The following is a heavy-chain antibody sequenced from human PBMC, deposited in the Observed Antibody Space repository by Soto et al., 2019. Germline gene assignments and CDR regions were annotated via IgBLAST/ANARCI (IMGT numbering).Heavy chain of an antibody. V-gene: IGHV3-66*01. CDR1: GITVYNNY. Sequence: EMQLVESGGGLVQRGGSLRLSCAASGITVYNNYMSWVRQAPGKGLEWVSVIYSGGSTSYADSVKGRFTTSRDGSKNTVYLQTNSLSAEDMAVYYWARDVGVWGRGTTVTVSS. CDR3: ARDVGV. J-gene: IGHJ6*04. CDR2: IYSGGST.